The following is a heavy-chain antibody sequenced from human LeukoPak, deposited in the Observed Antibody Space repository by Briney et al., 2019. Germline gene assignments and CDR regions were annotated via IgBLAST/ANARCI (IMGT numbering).Heavy chain of an antibody. D-gene: IGHD5-24*01. CDR3: ARERDGRFFDY. J-gene: IGHJ4*02. V-gene: IGHV3-7*01. Sequence: QPGGSLRPSCAVSGPTFRSYWMSWVRQAPGKGLGGVANISQDGSEKYFVGSVKGRFTISRDNAKNSLHLQMNTLRAEDTAVYYCARERDGRFFDYWGQGTLVTVSS. CDR1: GPTFRSYW. CDR2: ISQDGSEK.